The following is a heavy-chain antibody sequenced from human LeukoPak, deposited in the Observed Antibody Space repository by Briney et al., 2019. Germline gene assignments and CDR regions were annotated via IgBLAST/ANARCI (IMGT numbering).Heavy chain of an antibody. Sequence: PGRSLRLSCAASGFTSSTYWMSWVRQAPGKGLEWVASIKQDGSETYYVDSVKGRFTLSRDNAKNSLYLQMNSLRADDTAVYYCARLFTDYYYGMDVWGQETTVTVSS. D-gene: IGHD3-16*01. CDR2: IKQDGSET. J-gene: IGHJ6*02. V-gene: IGHV3-7*01. CDR1: GFTSSTYW. CDR3: ARLFTDYYYGMDV.